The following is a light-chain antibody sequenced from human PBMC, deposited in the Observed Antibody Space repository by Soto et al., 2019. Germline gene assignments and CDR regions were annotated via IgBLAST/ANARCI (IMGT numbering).Light chain of an antibody. CDR2: EVS. V-gene: IGLV2-8*01. Sequence: QSVLTQPPSASGSPGQSVTISCSGTSSDVGTYNHVSWYQQHPGKAPKLMSYEVSTRPSGVPDRFSGSKSGNTASLTVSGLQAEDEADYYCSSYADSNNYVFGTGTKLTVL. CDR1: SSDVGTYNH. CDR3: SSYADSNNYV. J-gene: IGLJ1*01.